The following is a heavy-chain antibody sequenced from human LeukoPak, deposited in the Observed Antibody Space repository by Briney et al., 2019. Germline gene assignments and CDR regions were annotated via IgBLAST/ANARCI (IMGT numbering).Heavy chain of an antibody. Sequence: GGSLRLSCAASGFTVSSNYMSWVRQAPGKGLEWVSVIYSGGSTYYADSVKGRFTISRDNSKNTLYLQMNSLRAEDTAVYYCARAYGDYVWWFDPWGQGTLVTVSS. CDR3: ARAYGDYVWWFDP. J-gene: IGHJ5*02. D-gene: IGHD4-17*01. CDR1: GFTVSSNY. V-gene: IGHV3-66*02. CDR2: IYSGGST.